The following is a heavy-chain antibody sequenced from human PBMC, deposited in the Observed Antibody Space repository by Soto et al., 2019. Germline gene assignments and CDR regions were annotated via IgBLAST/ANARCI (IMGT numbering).Heavy chain of an antibody. CDR3: ARVMGQWLRGMDV. CDR1: GGSFTSNNW. V-gene: IGHV4-4*02. Sequence: PSETLSLTCAVSGGSFTSNNWWTWVRQPPGKGLEWSGYIYYSGSTNYNPSLKSRVTISVDTSKNQFSLKLSSVTAADTAVYYCARVMGQWLRGMDVWGQGPTVTASS. CDR2: IYYSGST. D-gene: IGHD6-19*01. J-gene: IGHJ6*02.